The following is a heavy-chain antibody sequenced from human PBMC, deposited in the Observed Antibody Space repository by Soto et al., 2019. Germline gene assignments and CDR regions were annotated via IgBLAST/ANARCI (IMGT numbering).Heavy chain of an antibody. D-gene: IGHD4-17*01. V-gene: IGHV3-7*03. CDR1: GFTFSSYW. CDR3: ARDPDYGDYGEGY. J-gene: IGHJ4*02. CDR2: IKQDGSDK. Sequence: PGGSLRLSCAASGFTFSSYWMSCVRQAPGKGLEWVANIKQDGSDKYYVDSVKGRFTISRDNAKNSLYLQMNSLRAEDTAVYYCARDPDYGDYGEGYWGQGTLVTVSS.